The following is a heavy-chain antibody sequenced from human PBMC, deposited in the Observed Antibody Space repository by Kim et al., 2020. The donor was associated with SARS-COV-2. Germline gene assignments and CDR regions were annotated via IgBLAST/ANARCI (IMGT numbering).Heavy chain of an antibody. D-gene: IGHD3-10*01. Sequence: SETLSLTCTVSGGSISSSSYYWGWIRQPPGKGLEWIGSIYYSGSTYYNPSLKSRVTISVDTSKNQFSLKLSSVTAADTAVYYCARGQLLWFGESSNWGQG. CDR1: GGSISSSSYY. CDR3: ARGQLLWFGESSN. J-gene: IGHJ1*01. CDR2: IYYSGST. V-gene: IGHV4-39*01.